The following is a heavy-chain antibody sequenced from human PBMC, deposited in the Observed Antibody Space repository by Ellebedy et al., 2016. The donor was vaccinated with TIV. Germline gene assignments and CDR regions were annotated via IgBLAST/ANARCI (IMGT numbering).Heavy chain of an antibody. D-gene: IGHD5-12*01. CDR2: IYPGDSDT. CDR3: ARHGSWGGYDHTHIDY. J-gene: IGHJ4*02. Sequence: GESLKISCKGSGYNFTDYWIGWVRQMPGEGLEWMGIIYPGDSDTRYSPYLQSQVTISVDKSISTAYLQWSGLQASDTAMYYCARHGSWGGYDHTHIDYWGQGTLVTVSP. CDR1: GYNFTDYW. V-gene: IGHV5-51*01.